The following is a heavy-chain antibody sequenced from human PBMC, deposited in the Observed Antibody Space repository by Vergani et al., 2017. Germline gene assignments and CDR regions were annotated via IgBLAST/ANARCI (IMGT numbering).Heavy chain of an antibody. CDR1: GFPFSNAW. CDR2: IKQDGSEK. CDR3: ARAHVTYYDFWSGYDY. Sequence: EVQLVESGGGLVKPGGSLRLSCAASGFPFSNAWMSWVRQAPGKGLEWVANIKQDGSEKYYVDSVKGRFTISRDNAKNSLYLQMNSLRAEDTAVYYCARAHVTYYDFWSGYDYWGQGTMVTVSS. D-gene: IGHD3-3*01. J-gene: IGHJ3*01. V-gene: IGHV3-7*01.